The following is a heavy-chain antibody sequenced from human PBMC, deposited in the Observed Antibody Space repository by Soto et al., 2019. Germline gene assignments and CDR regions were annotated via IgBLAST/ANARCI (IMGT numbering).Heavy chain of an antibody. CDR1: GFTFSSYG. J-gene: IGHJ4*02. Sequence: VQLVESGGGVVQPGRSLRLSCAASGFTFSSYGMSWVRQAPGKGLEWVSAISGSGGSTYYADSVKGRFTISRDNSKNTLYLQMNSLRAEDTAVYYCAKRLENTMVRGFDYWGQGTLVTVSS. CDR2: ISGSGGST. D-gene: IGHD3-10*01. V-gene: IGHV3-23*04. CDR3: AKRLENTMVRGFDY.